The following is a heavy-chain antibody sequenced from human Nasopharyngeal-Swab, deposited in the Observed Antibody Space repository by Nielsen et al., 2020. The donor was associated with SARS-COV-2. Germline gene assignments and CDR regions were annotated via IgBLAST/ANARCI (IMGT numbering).Heavy chain of an antibody. CDR2: MNPNSGNT. CDR1: GYTFTSYD. J-gene: IGHJ6*04. V-gene: IGHV1-8*02. CDR3: ARGKGVGGFKTRNYYGMDV. D-gene: IGHD5-24*01. Sequence: SVKVSCKASGYTFTSYDISWVRQATGQGLEWMGWMNPNSGNTGYAQKFQGRVTMTRDTSISTAYMELSLLRSEYTAVYYCARGKGVGGFKTRNYYGMDVWGKGTTVTVSS.